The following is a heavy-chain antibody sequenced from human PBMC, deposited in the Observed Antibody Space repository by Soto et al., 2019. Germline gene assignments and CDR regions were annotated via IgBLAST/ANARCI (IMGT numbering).Heavy chain of an antibody. Sequence: KGLEWVSAIGTSGDTYYADSVKGRFTISREDAKNSLYLQMNSLRAEDTAVYFFFFQAEDGIRDVGSVSAFLLNRSSDL. D-gene: IGHD3-9*01. CDR2: IGTSGDT. CDR3: FFQAEDGIRDVGSVSAFLLNRSSDL. V-gene: IGHV3-13*01. J-gene: IGHJ2*01.